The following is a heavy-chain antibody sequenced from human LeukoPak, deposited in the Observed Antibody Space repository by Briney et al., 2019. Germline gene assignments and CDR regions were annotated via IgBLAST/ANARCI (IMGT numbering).Heavy chain of an antibody. CDR3: ARTGLRRLYFDY. Sequence: SETLSLTCAVYGGSFSGYYWSWIRQPPGKGLEWIGEINHSGSTNYNPSLKSRVTISVDTSKNQFSLKLSAVTAADTAGYYCARTGLRRLYFDYWGQGTLSPSPQ. D-gene: IGHD4-17*01. J-gene: IGHJ4*02. CDR1: GGSFSGYY. CDR2: INHSGST. V-gene: IGHV4-34*01.